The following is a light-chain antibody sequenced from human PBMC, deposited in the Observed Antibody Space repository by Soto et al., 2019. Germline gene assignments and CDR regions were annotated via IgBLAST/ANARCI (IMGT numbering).Light chain of an antibody. CDR2: SDD. V-gene: IGLV1-44*01. CDR1: NSNIGSNS. CDR3: AAWDDSLNGPV. Sequence: QSVLTQPPSASGTPGQRVPIPCSGSNSNIGSNSVTWYRPLPGTAPKLIVFSDDQRPSGVPDRFSGSKSGPSASLAISGLQSEDEADYYCAAWDDSLNGPVFGGGTKVTVL. J-gene: IGLJ2*01.